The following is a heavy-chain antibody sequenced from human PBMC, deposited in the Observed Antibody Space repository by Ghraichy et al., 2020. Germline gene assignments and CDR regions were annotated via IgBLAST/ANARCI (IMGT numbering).Heavy chain of an antibody. CDR3: AKDRVAGTGYYYYYYGMDV. J-gene: IGHJ6*02. V-gene: IGHV3-23*01. CDR2: ISGSGGST. CDR1: GFTFSSYA. Sequence: GGSLRLSCAASGFTFSSYAMSWVRQAPGKGLEWVSAISGSGGSTYYADSVKGRFTISRDNSKNTLYLQMNSLRAEDTAVYYCAKDRVAGTGYYYYYYGMDVWGQGTTVTVSS. D-gene: IGHD6-19*01.